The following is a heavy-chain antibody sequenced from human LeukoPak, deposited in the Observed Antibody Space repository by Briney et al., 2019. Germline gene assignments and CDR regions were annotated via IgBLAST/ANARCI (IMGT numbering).Heavy chain of an antibody. CDR1: GGTFSSYA. CDR2: MNPISGDT. CDR3: ARVPRRGERFDP. Sequence: GASVKVSCKASGGTFSSYAISWARQAPGQGLEWMGWMNPISGDTGYALKFQGRVTMSRNTSISTAYMELGSLRSEDTAVYYCARVPRRGERFDPWGQGTLVTVSS. D-gene: IGHD3-10*01. J-gene: IGHJ5*02. V-gene: IGHV1-8*02.